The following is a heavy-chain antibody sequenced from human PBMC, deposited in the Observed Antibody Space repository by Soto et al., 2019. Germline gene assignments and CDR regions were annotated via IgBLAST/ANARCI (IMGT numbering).Heavy chain of an antibody. V-gene: IGHV4-30-4*01. CDR1: GDSISSGDYF. CDR3: ARGVVSQPTKPIRGCFDP. Sequence: SETLSLTCTVSGDSISSGDYFWSWIRQPPGKGLEWIGYIYRGGSTYNNPSLRSRVTISADTSRNQFSLKLTSATAADTAIYYCARGVVSQPTKPIRGCFDPWGQGTLVTVSS. J-gene: IGHJ5*02. D-gene: IGHD1-26*01. CDR2: IYRGGST.